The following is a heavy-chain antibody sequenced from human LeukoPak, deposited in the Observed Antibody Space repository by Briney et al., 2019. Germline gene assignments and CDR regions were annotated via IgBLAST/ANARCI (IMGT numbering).Heavy chain of an antibody. V-gene: IGHV3-30*03. CDR2: ISYDGSNK. J-gene: IGHJ6*02. CDR3: ARGIAIFGVDYYGMDV. CDR1: GFTFSSYG. D-gene: IGHD3-3*01. Sequence: GRSLRLSCAASGFTFSSYGMHWVRQAPGKGLEWVAVISYDGSNKYYADSVKGRFTISRDNSKNTLYLQMNSLRAEDTAVYYCARGIAIFGVDYYGMDVWGQGTTVTVSS.